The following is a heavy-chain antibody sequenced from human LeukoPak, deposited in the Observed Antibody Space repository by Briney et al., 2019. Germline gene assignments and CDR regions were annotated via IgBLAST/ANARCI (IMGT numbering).Heavy chain of an antibody. CDR3: ARDGSTMIVYSRYAFDI. D-gene: IGHD3-22*01. J-gene: IGHJ3*02. Sequence: PAASVKVSCKASGYTFTSYVINWVRQAPGQGLEWMGGIIPIFGTANYAQKFQGRVTITADKSTSTAYMELSSLRSEDTAVYYCARDGSTMIVYSRYAFDIWGQGTMVTVSS. V-gene: IGHV1-69*06. CDR2: IIPIFGTA. CDR1: GYTFTSYV.